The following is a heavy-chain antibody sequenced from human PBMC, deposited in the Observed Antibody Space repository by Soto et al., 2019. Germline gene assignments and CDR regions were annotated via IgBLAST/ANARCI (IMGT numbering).Heavy chain of an antibody. V-gene: IGHV3-30*03. J-gene: IGHJ4*02. CDR2: ISYDGSDK. CDR1: GFTFSSYG. Sequence: QVQLVESGGGVVQPGRSLRLSCAASGFTFSSYGMHWVRQAPGKGLEWVALISYDGSDKYYADSVKGRFTISRDNSKNTLYLQMNRLRVEDTAVYYCGAGQYFSDYWGKGTLVTVSS. D-gene: IGHD6-13*01. CDR3: GAGQYFSDY.